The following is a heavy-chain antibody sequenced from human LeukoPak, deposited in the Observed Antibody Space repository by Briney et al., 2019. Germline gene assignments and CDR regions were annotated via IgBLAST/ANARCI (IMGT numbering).Heavy chain of an antibody. CDR1: GYTFTSYD. D-gene: IGHD3-10*01. V-gene: IGHV1-8*01. J-gene: IGHJ6*02. Sequence: ASVKVSRKASGYTFTSYDINWVRQATGQGLEWMGWMNPNSGNTGYAQKFQGRVTMTRNTSISTAYMELSSLRSEDTAVYYCARGSGLSDYYYYYGMDVWGQGTTVTVSS. CDR2: MNPNSGNT. CDR3: ARGSGLSDYYYYYGMDV.